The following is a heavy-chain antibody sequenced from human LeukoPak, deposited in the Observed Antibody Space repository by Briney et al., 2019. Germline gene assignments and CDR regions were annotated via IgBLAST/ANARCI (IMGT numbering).Heavy chain of an antibody. CDR2: ISYDGSNK. CDR1: GFTFSSYA. CDR3: ARGGRDYYDSSGYYLPFDY. J-gene: IGHJ4*02. V-gene: IGHV3-30-3*01. Sequence: GGSLRLSCAASGFTFSSYAMHWVRQAPGKGLEWVAVISYDGSNKYYADSVKGRFTISRDNSKNTLYLQMNSLRAEDTAVYYCARGGRDYYDSSGYYLPFDYWGQGTLVTVSS. D-gene: IGHD3-22*01.